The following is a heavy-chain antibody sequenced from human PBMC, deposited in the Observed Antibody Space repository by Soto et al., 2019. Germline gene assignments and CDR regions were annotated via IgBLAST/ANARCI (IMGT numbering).Heavy chain of an antibody. J-gene: IGHJ4*02. CDR3: AREGGDGVDY. CDR2: IYYSGDT. Sequence: PSETLSLTCTVSGVSISSANYYWSWIRQHPGKGLEWIGYIYYSGDTYYNPSLKSRLTISLDTSKNQFSLKLNSVTAADTAVYYCAREGGDGVDYWGQGSQVTVSS. CDR1: GVSISSANYY. V-gene: IGHV4-31*03. D-gene: IGHD3-16*01.